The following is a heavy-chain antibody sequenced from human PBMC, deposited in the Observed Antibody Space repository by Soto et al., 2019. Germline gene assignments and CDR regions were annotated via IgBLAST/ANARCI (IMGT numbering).Heavy chain of an antibody. CDR3: TRDGDDIVVVVAATHLDY. V-gene: IGHV3-49*03. D-gene: IGHD2-15*01. CDR1: GFTFGDYA. Sequence: GGSLRLSCTASGFTFGDYAMSWFRQAPGKGLEWVGFIRSKAYGGATEYAASVKGRFTISRDDSKSIAYLQMNSLKTEDTAVYYCTRDGDDIVVVVAATHLDYGGQGTLVTVSS. CDR2: IRSKAYGGAT. J-gene: IGHJ4*02.